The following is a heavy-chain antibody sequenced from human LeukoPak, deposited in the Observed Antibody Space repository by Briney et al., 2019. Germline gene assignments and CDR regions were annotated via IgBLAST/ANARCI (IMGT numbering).Heavy chain of an antibody. Sequence: GASVKVSCKASGYTFTSYYMHWVRQAPGQGLEWMGIINPSGGSTSYAQKFQGRVTMTRDTSTSTVYMELSSLRSEDTAVYYCVRDGEGAAISVNYWFDPWGQGTLVTVSS. J-gene: IGHJ5*02. D-gene: IGHD2-2*02. CDR3: VRDGEGAAISVNYWFDP. V-gene: IGHV1-46*01. CDR2: INPSGGST. CDR1: GYTFTSYY.